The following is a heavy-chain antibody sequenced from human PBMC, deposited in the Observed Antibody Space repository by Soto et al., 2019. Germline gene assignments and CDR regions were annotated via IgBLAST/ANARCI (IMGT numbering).Heavy chain of an antibody. Sequence: SVKVSCKASGGTFSSYAISWVRQAPGQGLEWMGGIIPIFGTANYAQKFQGRVTITADKSTSTAYMELSSLRSEDTAVYYCASKDYYDSSGYSYYFDYWGQGTLVTVSS. CDR1: GGTFSSYA. V-gene: IGHV1-69*06. J-gene: IGHJ4*02. D-gene: IGHD3-22*01. CDR2: IIPIFGTA. CDR3: ASKDYYDSSGYSYYFDY.